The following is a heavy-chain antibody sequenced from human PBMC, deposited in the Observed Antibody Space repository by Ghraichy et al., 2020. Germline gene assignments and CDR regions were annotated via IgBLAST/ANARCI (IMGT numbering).Heavy chain of an antibody. V-gene: IGHV6-1*01. CDR2: TYYRSKWYN. J-gene: IGHJ4*02. D-gene: IGHD3-22*01. CDR1: GDSVSSNSAA. CDR3: ARTGAYYYDSSGSIDY. Sequence: SQTLSLTCAISGDSVSSNSAAWNWIRQSPSRGLEWLGRTYYRSKWYNDYAVSVKSRITINPDTSKNQFSLQLNSVTPEDTAVYYCARTGAYYYDSSGSIDYWGQGTLVTVSS.